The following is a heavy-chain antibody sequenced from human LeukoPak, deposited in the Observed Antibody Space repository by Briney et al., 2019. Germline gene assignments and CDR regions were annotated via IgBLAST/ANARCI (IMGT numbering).Heavy chain of an antibody. V-gene: IGHV5-51*01. Sequence: GESLKISCKGSGYNFTSYWIGWVRQMPGKGLEWMGIIYPGDSDTRYSPSFQGQVTISADKSIITAYLQWSSLKASDTAIYYCARHPYYDSQHPPLHFDIWGQGTMVTVSS. CDR3: ARHPYYDSQHPPLHFDI. J-gene: IGHJ3*02. D-gene: IGHD3-3*01. CDR2: IYPGDSDT. CDR1: GYNFTSYW.